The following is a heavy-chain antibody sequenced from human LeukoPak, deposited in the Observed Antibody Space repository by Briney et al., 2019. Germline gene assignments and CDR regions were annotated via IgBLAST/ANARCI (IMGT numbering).Heavy chain of an antibody. V-gene: IGHV3-23*01. D-gene: IGHD6-13*01. CDR1: GFTFSSYG. CDR2: ISGSGGST. J-gene: IGHJ4*02. Sequence: GGSLRLSCAASGFTFSSYGMSWVRQAPGKGLEWVSAISGSGGSTYYADSVKGRFTISRDNSKNTLYLQMNSLRAEDTAVYYCARGGQQQLAMFDYWGQGTLVTVSS. CDR3: ARGGQQQLAMFDY.